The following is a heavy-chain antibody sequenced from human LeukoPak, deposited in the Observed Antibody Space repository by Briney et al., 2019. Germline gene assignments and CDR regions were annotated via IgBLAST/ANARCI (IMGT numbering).Heavy chain of an antibody. J-gene: IGHJ4*02. CDR3: ARADGGDGYNYYSDY. CDR2: INPSGGST. D-gene: IGHD5-24*01. CDR1: GYTFTSYY. V-gene: IGHV1-46*01. Sequence: ASVKVSCKASGYTFTSYYMHWVRQAPGQGLEWMGIINPSGGSTSYAQKFQGRVTMTRDTSTSTVYMELSSLRSEDTAVYYCARADGGDGYNYYSDYWGQGTLVTVSS.